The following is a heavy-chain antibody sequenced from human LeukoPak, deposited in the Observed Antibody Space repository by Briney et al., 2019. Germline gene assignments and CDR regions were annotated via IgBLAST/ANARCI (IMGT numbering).Heavy chain of an antibody. CDR2: IYYSGST. D-gene: IGHD6-19*01. V-gene: IGHV4-59*01. Sequence: SETLSLTRTVSGGSISSYYWSWIRQPPGKGLEWIGYIYYSGSTNYNPSLKSRVTISVDTSKNQFSLKLSSVTAADTAVYYCARGLAAAAVAGLDYWGQGTLVTVSS. J-gene: IGHJ4*02. CDR3: ARGLAAAAVAGLDY. CDR1: GGSISSYY.